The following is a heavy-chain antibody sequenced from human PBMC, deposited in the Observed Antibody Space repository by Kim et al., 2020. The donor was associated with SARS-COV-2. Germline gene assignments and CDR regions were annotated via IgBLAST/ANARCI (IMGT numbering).Heavy chain of an antibody. CDR2: IYYSGST. J-gene: IGHJ3*02. CDR1: GGSISSYY. D-gene: IGHD6-19*01. CDR3: ARRTSYSSGPKTAFDI. Sequence: SETLSLTCTVSGGSISSYYWSWIRQPPGKGLEWIGYIYYSGSTNYNPSLKSRVTISVDTSKNQFSLKLSSVTAADTAMYYCARRTSYSSGPKTAFDIWGQGTMVTVSS. V-gene: IGHV4-59*08.